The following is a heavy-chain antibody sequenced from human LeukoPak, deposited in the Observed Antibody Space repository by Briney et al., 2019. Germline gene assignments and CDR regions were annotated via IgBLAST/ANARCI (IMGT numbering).Heavy chain of an antibody. CDR3: ASGPAEYFQH. J-gene: IGHJ1*01. CDR1: GYTFTGYY. Sequence: ASVKVSCKASGYTFTGYYMHWVRQAPGQGLEWMGWINPNSGGTNYAQKFQGRVTITADKSTSTAYMELSSLRSEDTAVYYCASGPAEYFQHWGQGTLVTVSS. V-gene: IGHV1-2*02. CDR2: INPNSGGT.